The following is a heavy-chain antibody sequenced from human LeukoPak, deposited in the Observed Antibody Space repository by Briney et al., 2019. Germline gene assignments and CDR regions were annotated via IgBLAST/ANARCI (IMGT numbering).Heavy chain of an antibody. D-gene: IGHD1-7*01. CDR2: IYYTGST. Sequence: PSETLSLTCTVSGGSISSSSYYWGWIRQPPGKGLEWIGSIYYTGSTYYNPSLKSRVTISVDTSKNQFSLKLSSVTAADTAVYYCASLQELQSDYWGQGTLVTVSS. CDR1: GGSISSSSYY. J-gene: IGHJ4*02. V-gene: IGHV4-39*07. CDR3: ASLQELQSDY.